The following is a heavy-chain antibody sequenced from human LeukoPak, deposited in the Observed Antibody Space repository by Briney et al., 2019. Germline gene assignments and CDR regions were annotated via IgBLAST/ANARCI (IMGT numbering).Heavy chain of an antibody. CDR2: INPNSGGT. J-gene: IGHJ4*02. D-gene: IGHD3-3*01. CDR3: ARDWITIFGVVTRALDY. CDR1: GYTFTGYY. Sequence: ASQKVSCKASGYTFTGYYMHWVRHAPGQGLEWRGWINPNSGGTNYAQKFQCRVTMTKDTSISTACMELSRLRSEDAAVYYCARDWITIFGVVTRALDYWGQGTLVTVSS. V-gene: IGHV1-2*02.